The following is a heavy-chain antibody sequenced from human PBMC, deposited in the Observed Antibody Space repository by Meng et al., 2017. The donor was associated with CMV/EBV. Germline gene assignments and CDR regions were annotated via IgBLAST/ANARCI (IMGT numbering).Heavy chain of an antibody. CDR2: IIPIFGTA. V-gene: IGHV1-69*05. CDR1: GGTFSSYA. J-gene: IGHJ6*02. Sequence: SVKVSCKASGGTFSSYAISWVRQAPGQGLEWMGGIIPIFGTANYAQKFQGRVTITTDESTSTAYMELSSLRSEDTVVYYCARQRVTIFGVVTLYYGMDVWGQGTTVTVSS. CDR3: ARQRVTIFGVVTLYYGMDV. D-gene: IGHD3-3*01.